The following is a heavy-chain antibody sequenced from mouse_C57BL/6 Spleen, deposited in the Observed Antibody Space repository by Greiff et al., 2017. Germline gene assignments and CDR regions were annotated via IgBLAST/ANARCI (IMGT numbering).Heavy chain of an antibody. Sequence: DVKLQESGPVLVKPGASVKMSCKASGYTFTDYYMNWVKQSHGKSLEWIGVINPYKGCTSYNQKFKGKDTFTVDKSSSTAYMELNSLTSEDSAVYYCARSRELDYGSRAGYFDVWGTGTTVTVSS. CDR1: GYTFTDYY. CDR2: INPYKGCT. J-gene: IGHJ1*03. D-gene: IGHD1-1*01. V-gene: IGHV1-19*01. CDR3: ARSRELDYGSRAGYFDV.